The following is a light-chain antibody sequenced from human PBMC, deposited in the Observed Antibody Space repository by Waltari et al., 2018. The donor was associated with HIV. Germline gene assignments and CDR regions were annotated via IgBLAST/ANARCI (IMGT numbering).Light chain of an antibody. V-gene: IGLV2-14*01. CDR2: EVS. J-gene: IGLJ1*01. Sequence: QSALTQPASVSGSPGQSLTISCTGTSSDVGVYNYVSWYQQHPGKAPKLMIYEVSNRPSGVSNRFSGSKSGNTASLTISGLQAEDEADYYCRSYTSSSTPYVFGTGTKVTVL. CDR3: RSYTSSSTPYV. CDR1: SSDVGVYNY.